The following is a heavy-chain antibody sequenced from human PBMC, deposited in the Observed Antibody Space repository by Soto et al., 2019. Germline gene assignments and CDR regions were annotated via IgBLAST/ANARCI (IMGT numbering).Heavy chain of an antibody. Sequence: GGSLRLSCAASGFTFSSYAMHWVRQAPGKGLEWVAVISYDGSNKYYADSVKGRFTISRDNSKNTLYLQMNSLRAEDTAVYYCASQGQWLVRYYYGMDVWGQGTTVTVSS. V-gene: IGHV3-30-3*01. CDR2: ISYDGSNK. CDR3: ASQGQWLVRYYYGMDV. D-gene: IGHD6-19*01. CDR1: GFTFSSYA. J-gene: IGHJ6*02.